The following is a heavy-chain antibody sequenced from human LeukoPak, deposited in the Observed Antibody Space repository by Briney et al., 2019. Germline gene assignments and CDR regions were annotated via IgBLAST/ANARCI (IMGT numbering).Heavy chain of an antibody. V-gene: IGHV1-18*01. CDR3: AGMGKLFGGLVSDI. Sequence: ASVKVSYKASGYTFTSYGISWVRQAPGQGLEWMGWISAYNGNTNYAQKLQGRVTMTTDTPTSTAYMELRSLRSDDTAVYYCAGMGKLFGGLVSDIWGQGTMVTVSS. D-gene: IGHD3-10*01. CDR2: ISAYNGNT. CDR1: GYTFTSYG. J-gene: IGHJ3*02.